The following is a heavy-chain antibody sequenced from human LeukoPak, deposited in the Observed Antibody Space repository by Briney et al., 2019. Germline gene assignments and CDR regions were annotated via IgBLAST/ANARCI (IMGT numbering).Heavy chain of an antibody. CDR2: IYYSGST. CDR3: AREPGGSYYGSYFDY. J-gene: IGHJ4*02. V-gene: IGHV4-59*01. Sequence: SETLSLTCTVSGGSISSYYWSWIRQPPGKGLEWIGYIYYSGSTNCNPSLKSRVTISVDTSKNQFSLKLSSVTAADTAVYYCAREPGGSYYGSYFDYWGQGTLVTVSS. D-gene: IGHD1-26*01. CDR1: GGSISSYY.